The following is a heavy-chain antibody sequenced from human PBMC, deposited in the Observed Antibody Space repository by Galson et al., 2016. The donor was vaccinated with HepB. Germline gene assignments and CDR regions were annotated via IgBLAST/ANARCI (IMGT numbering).Heavy chain of an antibody. Sequence: SLRLSCAASGFTFSSNWMNWVRQTPGKGLEWVANINQGGSENNYVDYVKGRFTISRDKAKYSLYLQMHSLGVEDTAVYYCVRDIHYTGGGGYYRAFDIWGQGTMVTVSS. CDR2: INQGGSEN. CDR3: VRDIHYTGGGGYYRAFDI. V-gene: IGHV3-7*04. CDR1: GFTFSSNW. J-gene: IGHJ3*02. D-gene: IGHD2-8*02.